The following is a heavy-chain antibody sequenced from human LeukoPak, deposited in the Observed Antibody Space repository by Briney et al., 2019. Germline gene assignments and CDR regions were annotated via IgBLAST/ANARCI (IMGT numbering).Heavy chain of an antibody. Sequence: SETLSLTCTVSGGSISSHYWSWIRQPPGKGLEWIGYIYYSGSINYNPSLKSRVTISVDASKNQFSLKLSSVTAADTAVYYCARERRDGYNYFDYWGQGTLVTVSS. CDR3: ARERRDGYNYFDY. V-gene: IGHV4-59*11. D-gene: IGHD5-24*01. J-gene: IGHJ4*02. CDR1: GGSISSHY. CDR2: IYYSGSI.